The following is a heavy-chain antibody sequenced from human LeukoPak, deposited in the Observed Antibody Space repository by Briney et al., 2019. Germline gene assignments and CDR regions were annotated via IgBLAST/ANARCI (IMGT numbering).Heavy chain of an antibody. D-gene: IGHD2-15*01. CDR2: INPNSGGT. Sequence: GSVKVSCKASGYPFPGYYMHWVRQAPGQGLEWMGWINPNSGGTNYAQKFQGRVTMTRDTSISTAYMELSRLRSDDTAVYYCARGVARLLMRYYYYMDVWGKGATVTVSS. V-gene: IGHV1-2*02. CDR1: GYPFPGYY. J-gene: IGHJ6*03. CDR3: ARGVARLLMRYYYYMDV.